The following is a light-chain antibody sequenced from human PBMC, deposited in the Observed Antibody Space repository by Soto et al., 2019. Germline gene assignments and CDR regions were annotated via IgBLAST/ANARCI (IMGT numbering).Light chain of an antibody. CDR3: QQLNDFPPT. CDR1: QDISSF. V-gene: IGKV1-9*01. Sequence: IQLTQSPSSLSASVGDRVTITCRASQDISSFLAWYQQKPGKAPKLLIYAASTLQRGVPSRFSGSGSGTDFTLIIGSLQPEDFATYYCQQLNDFPPTFGGGTKVEIK. J-gene: IGKJ4*01. CDR2: AAS.